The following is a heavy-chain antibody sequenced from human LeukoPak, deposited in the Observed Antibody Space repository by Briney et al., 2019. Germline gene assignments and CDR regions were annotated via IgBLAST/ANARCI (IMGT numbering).Heavy chain of an antibody. D-gene: IGHD4-23*01. Sequence: PGGSLRLSCAASGFTVSSNYMSWVRQAPGKGLEWVSVIYSGGSTDYADSVKGRFTISRDNSKNTLYLQMNSLRAEDTAVNYCARDPYGGNWFDYWGQGTLVTVSS. CDR1: GFTVSSNY. V-gene: IGHV3-66*01. J-gene: IGHJ4*02. CDR3: ARDPYGGNWFDY. CDR2: IYSGGST.